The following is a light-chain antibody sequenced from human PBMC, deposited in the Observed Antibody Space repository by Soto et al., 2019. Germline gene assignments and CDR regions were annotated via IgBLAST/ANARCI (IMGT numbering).Light chain of an antibody. CDR2: AAS. J-gene: IGKJ1*01. CDR3: QQTYSSHPWT. Sequence: EIQMTQSPTSLSASLGDRVTITCRASQSIKSYVNWYQQKPGKGPKLLVYAASTLQSGILSRFSGSGSGTDYSLTISGLQPEDFATYYCQQTYSSHPWTFGQGTKVDIK. CDR1: QSIKSY. V-gene: IGKV1-39*01.